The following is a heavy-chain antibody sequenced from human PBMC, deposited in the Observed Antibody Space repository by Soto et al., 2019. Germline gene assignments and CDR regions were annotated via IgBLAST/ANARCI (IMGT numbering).Heavy chain of an antibody. CDR3: ARSPNQNYYDSSGPLDY. CDR2: IDWDDDK. D-gene: IGHD3-22*01. Sequence: SGPTLVNPTQTLTLTCTLSGFSLSTSGMCVSWIRQPPGKALEWLALIDWDDDKYYSTSLKTRLTISKDTSKNQVVLTMTNMDPVDTATYYCARSPNQNYYDSSGPLDYWGQGTLVTVSS. J-gene: IGHJ4*02. CDR1: GFSLSTSGMC. V-gene: IGHV2-70*01.